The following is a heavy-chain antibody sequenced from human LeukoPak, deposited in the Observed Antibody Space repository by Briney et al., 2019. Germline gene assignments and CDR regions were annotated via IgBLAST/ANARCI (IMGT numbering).Heavy chain of an antibody. J-gene: IGHJ4*02. D-gene: IGHD3-22*01. CDR1: GFTFGTFG. V-gene: IGHV3-30*18. CDR2: ISYDGSSE. CDR3: AKSEVYYFGISGGFDY. Sequence: PGRSLRLSCAASGFTFGTFGMHWVRQAPGKGLEWVAFISYDGSSEYDADSVKGRFTISRDNSENTVYLQMNSLRAEDTAVYYWAKSEVYYFGISGGFDYGGKGTLVTVSS.